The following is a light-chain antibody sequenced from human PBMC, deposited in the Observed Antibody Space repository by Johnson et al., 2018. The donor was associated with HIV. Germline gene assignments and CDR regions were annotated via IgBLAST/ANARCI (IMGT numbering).Light chain of an antibody. CDR2: ENN. Sequence: HSVLTQPPSVSAAPGQKVTISCSGSSSNIGNNYVSWYQQLPGTAPKLLIYENNKRPPGIPDRFSASKSGTSATLGLTGLQTGDEADYYCGTWDSSLSAHYVFGTGTKITVL. CDR3: GTWDSSLSAHYV. CDR1: SSNIGNNY. V-gene: IGLV1-51*02. J-gene: IGLJ1*01.